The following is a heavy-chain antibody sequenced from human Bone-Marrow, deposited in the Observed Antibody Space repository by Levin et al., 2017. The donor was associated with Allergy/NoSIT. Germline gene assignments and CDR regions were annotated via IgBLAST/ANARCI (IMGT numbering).Heavy chain of an antibody. CDR1: GDSIRSIDHY. CDR3: ARDRAYGDIHYFIDF. Sequence: SETLSLTCVVSGDSIRSIDHYWNWIRQTPGTGLEWIGNIFYSGTTHYNPSLRRRVNLSVDTSKNEVSLRLYSVTAADTAVYYCARDRAYGDIHYFIDFWGQGQLVTVSS. CDR2: IFYSGTT. J-gene: IGHJ4*02. D-gene: IGHD4-17*01. V-gene: IGHV4-30-4*01.